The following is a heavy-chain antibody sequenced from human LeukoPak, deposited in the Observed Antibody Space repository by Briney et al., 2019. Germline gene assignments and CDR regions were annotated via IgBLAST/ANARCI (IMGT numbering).Heavy chain of an antibody. CDR3: ARGLWKWLVDY. CDR2: IGDGDGTT. D-gene: IGHD5-12*01. Sequence: GGSLRLSCAATGITFSTNSMSWVRQAPGRGLEWVSAIGDGDGTTFYADSVKGRFSISRDNSKNTLYLQMSSLRDEDTAVYSCARGLWKWLVDYWGQGTLVTVSS. V-gene: IGHV3-23*01. J-gene: IGHJ4*02. CDR1: GITFSTNS.